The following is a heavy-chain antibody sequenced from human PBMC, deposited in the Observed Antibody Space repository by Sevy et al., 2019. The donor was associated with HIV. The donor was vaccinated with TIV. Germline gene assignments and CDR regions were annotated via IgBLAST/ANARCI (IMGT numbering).Heavy chain of an antibody. J-gene: IGHJ4*02. CDR2: IVPIFGQE. Sequence: ASVKVSCKISGGTFGSYTINWVREAPGQGLEWMGGIVPIFGQENYQQKFQGRVTITVDGSRKTAFMDLSSLTSDDTAVYFCARGSLYNGGELGTDYLDSWGQGTLVTVSS. CDR3: ARGSLYNGGELGTDYLDS. D-gene: IGHD3-16*01. CDR1: GGTFGSYT. V-gene: IGHV1-69*13.